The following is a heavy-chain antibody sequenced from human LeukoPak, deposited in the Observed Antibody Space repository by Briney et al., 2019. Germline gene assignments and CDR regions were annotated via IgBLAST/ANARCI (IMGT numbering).Heavy chain of an antibody. CDR2: IDYSGNT. Sequence: SETLSPTCTVSGGSISSSSYYWRWIRQPPGKGPEWIASIDYSGNTYYNPSRKSRVTMFVDTSKNQFSLRLRSVTAADTAVYYCARNPVAGFDFWGQGALVTVSS. CDR1: GGSISSSSYY. CDR3: ARNPVAGFDF. D-gene: IGHD6-19*01. V-gene: IGHV4-39*01. J-gene: IGHJ4*02.